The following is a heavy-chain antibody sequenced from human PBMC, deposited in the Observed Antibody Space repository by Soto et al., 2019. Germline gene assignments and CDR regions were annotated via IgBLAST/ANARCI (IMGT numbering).Heavy chain of an antibody. CDR2: IDPSDSYT. V-gene: IGHV5-10-1*01. CDR3: ATSTIFGVVMSRENDY. Sequence: GESLKISCKGSGYSFTSYWISWVRQMPGKGLEWMGRIDPSDSYTNYSPSFQGHVTISADKSISTAYLQWSSLKASDTAMYYCATSTIFGVVMSRENDYWGQGTLVTVSS. CDR1: GYSFTSYW. J-gene: IGHJ4*02. D-gene: IGHD3-3*01.